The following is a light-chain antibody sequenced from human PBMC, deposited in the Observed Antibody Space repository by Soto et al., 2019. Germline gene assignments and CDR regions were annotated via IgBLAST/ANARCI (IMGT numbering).Light chain of an antibody. J-gene: IGLJ1*01. CDR3: CSYTSSSTFV. Sequence: QSALNQPASVSGSPGQSITISCTGTSSHVGGYNYVSWYQQHPGKAPKLMIYDVSNRPSGVSNRFSGSESGNTASLTISGLQAEDEADYYCCSYTSSSTFVFGSGTKVTVL. V-gene: IGLV2-14*01. CDR2: DVS. CDR1: SSHVGGYNY.